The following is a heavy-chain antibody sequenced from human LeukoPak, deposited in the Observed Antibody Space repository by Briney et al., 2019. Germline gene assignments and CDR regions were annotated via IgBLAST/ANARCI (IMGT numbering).Heavy chain of an antibody. J-gene: IGHJ4*02. V-gene: IGHV3-23*01. CDR2: ISGSGDST. CDR3: ARDRTGSSGWHDY. D-gene: IGHD6-19*01. CDR1: GFTFGDYA. Sequence: PGGSLRLSCAASGFTFGDYAMSWVRQAPGKGLEWVSGISGSGDSTYYADSPKGRFTISRDNAKNSLYLQMNSLRAEDTAVYYCARDRTGSSGWHDYWGQGTLVTVSS.